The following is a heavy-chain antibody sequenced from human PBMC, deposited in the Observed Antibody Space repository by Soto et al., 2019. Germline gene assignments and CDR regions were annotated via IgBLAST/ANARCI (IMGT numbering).Heavy chain of an antibody. V-gene: IGHV4-34*01. CDR3: ARGQVFGEVVRLVRSWFDP. CDR2: INHSGST. Sequence: SETLSLTCAVYGGSFSGYYWSWIRQPPGKGLEWIGEINHSGSTNYNPSLKSRVTISVDTSKNQFSLKLSSVTAADTAVYYCARGQVFGEVVRLVRSWFDPWGQGTLVTVSS. CDR1: GGSFSGYY. J-gene: IGHJ5*02. D-gene: IGHD3-3*01.